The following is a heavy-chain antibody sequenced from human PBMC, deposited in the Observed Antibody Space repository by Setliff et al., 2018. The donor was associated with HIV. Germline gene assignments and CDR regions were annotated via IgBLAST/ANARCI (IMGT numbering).Heavy chain of an antibody. CDR2: INHSGTT. V-gene: IGHV4-34*01. D-gene: IGHD6-13*01. J-gene: IGHJ6*03. Sequence: ETLSLTCTVSGGPLSGYLWTWIRQTPDKGLEWIGDINHSGTTNYNLSLKSRTTLSLDTSKNQLSLKLTSVVAADTGLYFCARGRDASTWYLSHFYSYYYLDVWGNGTTFTVSS. CDR3: ARGRDASTWYLSHFYSYYYLDV. CDR1: GGPLSGYL.